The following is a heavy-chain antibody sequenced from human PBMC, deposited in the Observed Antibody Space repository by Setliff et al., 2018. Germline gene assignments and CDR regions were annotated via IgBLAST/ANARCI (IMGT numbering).Heavy chain of an antibody. CDR2: IIPIFGTA. CDR1: GGTFDNKP. J-gene: IGHJ6*03. CDR3: ASRAPPPRGAFGGNYYYYMDV. V-gene: IGHV1-69*13. Sequence: GASVKVSCKASGGTFDNKPISWVRQAPGQGLEWMGGIIPIFGTADYARKFQARVTITADESTNTAYMELRSLSSDDTAVYYCASRAPPPRGAFGGNYYYYMDVWGEGTTVTVS. D-gene: IGHD3-3*01.